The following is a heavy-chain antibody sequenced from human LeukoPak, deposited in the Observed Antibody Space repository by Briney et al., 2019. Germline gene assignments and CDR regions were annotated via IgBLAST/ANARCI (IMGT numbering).Heavy chain of an antibody. CDR1: GYSFTSYY. CDR3: ARDLMRYYDSSGYSGIQH. CDR2: INPSGGSP. V-gene: IGHV1-46*01. Sequence: GASVKASCKTSGYSFTSYYIHWVRQAPGQGLEWMGVINPSGGSPSYTQKFQGRVTMTRDTSTSAVYMELSSLTSEDTAVYYCARDLMRYYDSSGYSGIQHWGQGTLVTVSS. J-gene: IGHJ1*01. D-gene: IGHD3-22*01.